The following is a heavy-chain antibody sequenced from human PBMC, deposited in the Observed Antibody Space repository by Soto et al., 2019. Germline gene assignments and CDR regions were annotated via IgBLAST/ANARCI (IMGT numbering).Heavy chain of an antibody. CDR3: ARLGGIVDTGTWIQ. J-gene: IGHJ1*01. Sequence: GESLKISCKASGYRFSTYWIGWVRERPGKGPEWMAIIYPGDSDTRENPSFQGQVTISADKSSNTVHLQWRSLKASDTAIYYCARLGGIVDTGTWIQWGQGTPVTVSS. D-gene: IGHD1-26*01. CDR2: IYPGDSDT. CDR1: GYRFSTYW. V-gene: IGHV5-51*01.